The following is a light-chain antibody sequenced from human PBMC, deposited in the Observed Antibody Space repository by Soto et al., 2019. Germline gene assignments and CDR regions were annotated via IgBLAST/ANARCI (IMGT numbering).Light chain of an antibody. CDR1: QSVGRN. CDR3: QQYNNWPYT. Sequence: EIVMTQSPVALSVSPGERAALSCRASQSVGRNFAWYQQRPRQAPRVLIYGTSTRATGVPARFSGSGSGTDFTLTIISLHSEDFAVYYCQQYNNWPYTFGQGTRQEIK. V-gene: IGKV3-15*01. J-gene: IGKJ2*01. CDR2: GTS.